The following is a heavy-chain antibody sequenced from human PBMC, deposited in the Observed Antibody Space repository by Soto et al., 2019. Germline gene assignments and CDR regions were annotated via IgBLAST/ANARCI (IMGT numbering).Heavy chain of an antibody. CDR1: GFTVSTNY. J-gene: IGHJ6*02. V-gene: IGHV3-66*01. CDR2: MFYGGST. Sequence: EVQLVESGGGLVQPGGSLRLSCAASGFTVSTNYMTWVRQAPGKGLEWVSVMFYGGSTYYAASVKGRFTISRDDSKNTLYLQMNRLRAEATAVYDWATTGMGLTLYYYYHGMDVWGQGTTVTVSS. CDR3: ATTGMGLTLYYYYHGMDV. D-gene: IGHD1-26*01.